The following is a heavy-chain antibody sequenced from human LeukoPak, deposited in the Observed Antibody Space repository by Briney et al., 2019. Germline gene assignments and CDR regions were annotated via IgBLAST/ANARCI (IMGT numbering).Heavy chain of an antibody. CDR3: ASCPYDYVWGSYRSWVY. J-gene: IGHJ4*02. CDR1: GYTLTELS. CDR2: FDPEDGET. Sequence: ASVKVSCKVSGYTLTELSMYWVRQAPGKGLEWMGGFDPEDGETIYAQKFQGRVTMTEDTSTDTAYMELSSLRSEDTAVYYCASCPYDYVWGSYRSWVYWGQGTLVTVSS. V-gene: IGHV1-24*01. D-gene: IGHD3-16*02.